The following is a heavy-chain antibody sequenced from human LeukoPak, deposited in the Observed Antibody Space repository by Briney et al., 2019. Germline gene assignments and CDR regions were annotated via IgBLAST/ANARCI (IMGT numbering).Heavy chain of an antibody. CDR3: ARDPAYYYDGSGRYRGAFDI. CDR2: IRSSGAST. Sequence: GGSLRLSCAASGFTFSSYAMIWVRQAPGKGLERVSAIRSSGASTYYADSVKGRFTISRDNSKNTLYLQMNSLRAEDTAVYYCARDPAYYYDGSGRYRGAFDIWGQGTMVTVSS. V-gene: IGHV3-23*01. CDR1: GFTFSSYA. D-gene: IGHD3-22*01. J-gene: IGHJ3*02.